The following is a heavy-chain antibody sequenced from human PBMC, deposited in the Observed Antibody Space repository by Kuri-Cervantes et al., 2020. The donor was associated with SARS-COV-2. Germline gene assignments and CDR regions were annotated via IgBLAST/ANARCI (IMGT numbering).Heavy chain of an antibody. D-gene: IGHD3-22*01. CDR1: RYSIRSNYY. J-gene: IGHJ4*02. Sequence: GSLRLSCAVSRYSIRSNYYWGWIRQSPGKGLEWIGYISYSGSTNYNPSLKSRVTISIDTSKNQFSLRLSSVTAADTAIYYCARAGYYDSSWDDWGQGTLVTVSS. CDR3: ARAGYYDSSWDD. V-gene: IGHV4-59*01. CDR2: ISYSGST.